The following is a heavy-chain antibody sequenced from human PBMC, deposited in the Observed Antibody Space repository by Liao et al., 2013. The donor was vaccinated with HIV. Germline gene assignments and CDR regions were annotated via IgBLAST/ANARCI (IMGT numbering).Heavy chain of an antibody. D-gene: IGHD1-14*01. Sequence: QVQLQESGPGLVKPSQTLSLTCTVSGGSISSGDYYWSWIRQSPGTGLEWIAYIYYSGRPYYNPSLTSRVTISIDTSKRQFSLQVTSVTAADTAVYYCARDHFDDAAKAHSFDIWGQGTLVTVSS. J-gene: IGHJ3*02. V-gene: IGHV4-30-4*08. CDR2: IYYSGRP. CDR1: GGSISSGDYY. CDR3: ARDHFDDAAKAHSFDI.